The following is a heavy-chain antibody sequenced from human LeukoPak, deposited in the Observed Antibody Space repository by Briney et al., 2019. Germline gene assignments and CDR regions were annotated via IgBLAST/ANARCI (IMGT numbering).Heavy chain of an antibody. V-gene: IGHV4-30-4*08. D-gene: IGHD2-15*01. J-gene: IGHJ5*02. Sequence: SQTLSLTCTVSGGSISSGDYYWSWIRQPPGKGLEWIGYIYYSGSTYYNPSLKSRVTISVDTSKNQFSLKLSSVTAADTADTSFARADSPGVVWGPKRGRRFDPCGQATLVTVSS. CDR2: IYYSGST. CDR1: GGSISSGDYY. CDR3: ARADSPGVVWGPKRGRRFDP.